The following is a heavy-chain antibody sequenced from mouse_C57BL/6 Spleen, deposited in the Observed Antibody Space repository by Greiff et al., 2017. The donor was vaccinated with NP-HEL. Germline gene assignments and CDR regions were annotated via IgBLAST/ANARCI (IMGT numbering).Heavy chain of an antibody. CDR2: IYPGDGDT. CDR3: ASSYGSSHYAMDY. J-gene: IGHJ4*01. Sequence: QVQLQQSGPELVKPGASVKISCKASGYAFSSSWMNWVKQRPGKGLEWIGRIYPGDGDTNYNGKFKGKATLTADKSSSTAYMQLSSLTSEDSAVYFCASSYGSSHYAMDYWGQGTSVTVSS. CDR1: GYAFSSSW. D-gene: IGHD1-1*01. V-gene: IGHV1-82*01.